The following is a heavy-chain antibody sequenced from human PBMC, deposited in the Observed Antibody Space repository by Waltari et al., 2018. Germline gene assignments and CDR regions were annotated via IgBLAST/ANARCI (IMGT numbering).Heavy chain of an antibody. Sequence: QVQLVQSGAEVKKPGASVKVSCKASGYTFTSYDINWVRQATGQGIGWMGWMNPDSGNTGYAQKFQGRVTMTRNTSISTAYMELSSLRSEDTAVYYCARAYITMIRGVIIKRWYFDLWGRGTLVTVSS. CDR3: ARAYITMIRGVIIKRWYFDL. V-gene: IGHV1-8*01. CDR2: MNPDSGNT. J-gene: IGHJ2*01. CDR1: GYTFTSYD. D-gene: IGHD3-10*01.